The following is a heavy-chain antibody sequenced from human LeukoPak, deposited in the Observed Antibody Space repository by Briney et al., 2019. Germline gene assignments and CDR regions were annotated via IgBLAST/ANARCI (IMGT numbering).Heavy chain of an antibody. J-gene: IGHJ4*02. Sequence: GGSLRLSCAASGFIFSSYAMSWVREAPARGLEWVSRLRGNGDTFYADSVKGRFTLSRDESRNTVYLQLNNLRFQGTAVYYWAKASWVSSADAVLWGQGTVVTVSS. CDR3: AKASWVSSADAVL. CDR2: LRGNGDT. V-gene: IGHV3-23*01. CDR1: GFIFSSYA. D-gene: IGHD3-16*01.